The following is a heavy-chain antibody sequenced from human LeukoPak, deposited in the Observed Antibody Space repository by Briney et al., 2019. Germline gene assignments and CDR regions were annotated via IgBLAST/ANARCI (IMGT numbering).Heavy chain of an antibody. J-gene: IGHJ4*02. CDR2: IYYSGGT. CDR1: GASIRTYY. Sequence: PSETPSLTCNVSGASIRTYYWCWIRQPPGKGLEWVGHIYYSGGTRYNPSLKSRVTISVDTSKNQFSLKLNSVTAADTALYYCAREQAVAGSGFDYWGEGTLVTVSS. D-gene: IGHD6-19*01. V-gene: IGHV4-59*01. CDR3: AREQAVAGSGFDY.